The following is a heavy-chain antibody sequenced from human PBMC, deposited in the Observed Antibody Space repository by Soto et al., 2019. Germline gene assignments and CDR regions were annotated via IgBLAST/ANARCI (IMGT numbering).Heavy chain of an antibody. J-gene: IGHJ6*02. D-gene: IGHD6-13*01. CDR1: GGTFSSYA. V-gene: IGHV1-69*06. CDR2: IIPIFGTA. Sequence: QVQLVQSGAEVKKPGSSVKVSCKASGGTFSSYAISWVRQAPGLGLEWMGGIIPIFGTANYAQKFQGRVTITADKSTSTAYMELSSLRSEDTAVSYCARSSPGIAAAGSYYYGMDVWGQGTTVTVSS. CDR3: ARSSPGIAAAGSYYYGMDV.